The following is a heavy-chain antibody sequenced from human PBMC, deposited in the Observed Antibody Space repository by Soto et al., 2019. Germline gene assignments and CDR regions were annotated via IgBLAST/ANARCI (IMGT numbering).Heavy chain of an antibody. Sequence: EVQLLESGGGLVQPGGSLRLSCAASGFTFSSYAMSWVRQAPGKGLEWVSAISGSGGSTYYADSVKGRFTISRDNSKNTLYLQMNSVRAEDTAVYYCAKDSGGSGSYYNPLFPVWGKGTTVTVSS. CDR3: AKDSGGSGSYYNPLFPV. D-gene: IGHD3-10*01. CDR2: ISGSGGST. V-gene: IGHV3-23*01. CDR1: GFTFSSYA. J-gene: IGHJ6*04.